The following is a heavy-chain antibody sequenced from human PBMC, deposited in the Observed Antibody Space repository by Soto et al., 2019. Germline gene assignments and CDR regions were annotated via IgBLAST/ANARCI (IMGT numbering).Heavy chain of an antibody. J-gene: IGHJ6*02. Sequence: HPGGSLRLSCAASGFTFSSYEMNWVRQAPGKGLEWVSYISSSGSTIYYADSVKGRFTISRDNAKNSLYLQMNSLRAEDTAVYYCARGNRGDYGDYYYYYGMDVWGQGTTVTVSS. CDR3: ARGNRGDYGDYYYYYGMDV. D-gene: IGHD4-17*01. V-gene: IGHV3-48*03. CDR2: ISSSGSTI. CDR1: GFTFSSYE.